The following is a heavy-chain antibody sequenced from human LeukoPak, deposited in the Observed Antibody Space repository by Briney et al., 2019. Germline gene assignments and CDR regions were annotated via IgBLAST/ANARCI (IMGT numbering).Heavy chain of an antibody. D-gene: IGHD6-19*01. J-gene: IGHJ4*02. Sequence: GSLRLSCAASGFPFSTYAMNWVRQAPAKGLEWVSTIGGGGPTTDYADSVKDRFTISRDNSKNTLYLQMNSLRAEDTAVYFCARGFLGGTDQYFDSWGQGTLVTVSS. CDR1: GFPFSTYA. CDR2: IGGGGPTT. CDR3: ARGFLGGTDQYFDS. V-gene: IGHV3-23*01.